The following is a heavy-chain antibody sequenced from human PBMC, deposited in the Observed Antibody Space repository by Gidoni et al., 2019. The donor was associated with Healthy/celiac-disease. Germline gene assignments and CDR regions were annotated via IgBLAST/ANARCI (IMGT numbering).Heavy chain of an antibody. V-gene: IGHV1-24*01. J-gene: IGHJ5*02. CDR1: GSTLTELS. D-gene: IGHD4-17*01. CDR2: FDPEDGET. Sequence: QVQLVQSGAEVKKPGASVKVSCKVSGSTLTELSMHWVRQAPGKGLEWMGGFDPEDGETIYAKKFQGRVTMTEDTSTDTAYMELSSLRSEDTAVYYCATIGSEDYGVYGGGWFDPWGQGTLVTVSS. CDR3: ATIGSEDYGVYGGGWFDP.